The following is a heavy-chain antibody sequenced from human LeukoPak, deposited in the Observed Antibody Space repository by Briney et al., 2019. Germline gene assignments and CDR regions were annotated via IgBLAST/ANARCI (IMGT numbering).Heavy chain of an antibody. CDR3: ARDTQTTMGFYYYYYMDV. Sequence: SETLSLTCTVSGGSISNYYWSWIRQPAGKGLEWIGRLYTSGSTSYTPSLKSRVTISVDKSKNQFSLKLSSVTAADTAVYYCARDTQTTMGFYYYYYMDVWGKGTTVTVSS. J-gene: IGHJ6*03. CDR1: GGSISNYY. V-gene: IGHV4-4*07. D-gene: IGHD5-18*01. CDR2: LYTSGST.